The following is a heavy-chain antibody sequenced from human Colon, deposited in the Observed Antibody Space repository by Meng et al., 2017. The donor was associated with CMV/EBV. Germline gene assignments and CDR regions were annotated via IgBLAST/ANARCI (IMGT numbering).Heavy chain of an antibody. Sequence: GEALKISCAGSGFPFSTYAMSWVRQAPGKGLEWVSGISGGGANTYYADSVQCRFTISRDNSKNTVYLQMSGLRDDATAMYYCANSHVSRFLEWLWHDWGQGTLVTVSS. CDR2: ISGGGANT. CDR1: GFPFSTYA. V-gene: IGHV3-23*01. CDR3: ANSHVSRFLEWLWHD. D-gene: IGHD3-3*01. J-gene: IGHJ1*01.